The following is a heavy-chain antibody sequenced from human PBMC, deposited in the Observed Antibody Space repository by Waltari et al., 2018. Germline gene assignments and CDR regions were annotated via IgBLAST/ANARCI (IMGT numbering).Heavy chain of an antibody. Sequence: EVQLVESGGGLVQHGGSLRLSCAASGFTFSRYAMSWVRQGPGKGLEVGSAISGSGGSTYYADSVKGRFTISRDNSKNTLYLQMNSLRAEDTAVYYCAKTVVTPHWYFDLWGRGTLVTVSS. CDR2: ISGSGGST. D-gene: IGHD2-21*02. CDR3: AKTVVTPHWYFDL. CDR1: GFTFSRYA. V-gene: IGHV3-23*04. J-gene: IGHJ2*01.